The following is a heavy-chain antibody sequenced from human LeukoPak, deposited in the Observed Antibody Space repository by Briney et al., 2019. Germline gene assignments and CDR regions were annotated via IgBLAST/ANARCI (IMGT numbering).Heavy chain of an antibody. CDR3: AKVLDGDYMIDY. J-gene: IGHJ4*02. V-gene: IGHV3-23*01. CDR1: GFTFSSYA. Sequence: PGGSLRLSCAASGFTFSSYAMSWVRQAPGKGLEWVSAISGSGGSTYYADSVKGRFTISRDNSKNTLYLQMNSLRAEDTAVYCCAKVLDGDYMIDYWGQGTLVTVSS. CDR2: ISGSGGST. D-gene: IGHD4-17*01.